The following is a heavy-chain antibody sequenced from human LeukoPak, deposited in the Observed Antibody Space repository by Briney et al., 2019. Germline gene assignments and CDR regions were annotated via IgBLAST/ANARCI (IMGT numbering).Heavy chain of an antibody. Sequence: GGSLRLSCAASGFTFSKYWMHWVRQGPGKGLVWVSRIYIDGISTTYADSVKGRFTISRDNAKNSLYLQINSLRAEDMALYYCAKDGLERRLNYYYMDVWGKGTTVTVPS. CDR3: AKDGLERRLNYYYMDV. J-gene: IGHJ6*03. V-gene: IGHV3-74*01. CDR2: IYIDGIST. CDR1: GFTFSKYW. D-gene: IGHD1-1*01.